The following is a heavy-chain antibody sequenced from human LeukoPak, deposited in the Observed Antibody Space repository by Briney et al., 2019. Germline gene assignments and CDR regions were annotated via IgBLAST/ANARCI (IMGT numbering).Heavy chain of an antibody. CDR3: ARDGYCSSSTCIGWFDP. J-gene: IGHJ5*02. D-gene: IGHD2-2*03. CDR1: GYTFTDYY. Sequence: ASVKVSCKASGYTFTDYYLHWVRQAPGQGLEWMGWINPNSGGTNYAQKFQGRVTMTRDASISTAYTDLSRLRSDDTAVYYCARDGYCSSSTCIGWFDPWGQGALVTVSS. V-gene: IGHV1-2*02. CDR2: INPNSGGT.